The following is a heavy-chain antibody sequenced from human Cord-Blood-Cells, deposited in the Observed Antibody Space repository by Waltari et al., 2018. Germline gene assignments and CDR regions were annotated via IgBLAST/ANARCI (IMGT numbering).Heavy chain of an antibody. Sequence: QVQLQQWGAGLLKPSETLSLTCAVYGGSFSGYYWRWIRQPPGKGLEWIGEINHSGSTNYNPSLKSRVTISVDTSKNQFSLKLSSVTAADTAVYYCARGQLGTRVINDAFDIWGQGTMVTVSS. D-gene: IGHD3-16*02. CDR3: ARGQLGTRVINDAFDI. CDR1: GGSFSGYY. V-gene: IGHV4-34*01. J-gene: IGHJ3*02. CDR2: INHSGST.